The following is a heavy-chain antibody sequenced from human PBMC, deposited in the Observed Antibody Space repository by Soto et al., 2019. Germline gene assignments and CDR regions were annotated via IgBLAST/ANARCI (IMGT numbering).Heavy chain of an antibody. Sequence: GSLRLSCAAAGLTFSSYAMSWARQAPGKGLEWVSAISGSGGSTYYADSVKGRFTISRDNSKNTLYLKMNSLRAEDTAVYYCAKQKQWLVLFDYWGQGTLVTVSS. D-gene: IGHD6-19*01. J-gene: IGHJ4*02. CDR3: AKQKQWLVLFDY. CDR1: GLTFSSYA. V-gene: IGHV3-23*01. CDR2: ISGSGGST.